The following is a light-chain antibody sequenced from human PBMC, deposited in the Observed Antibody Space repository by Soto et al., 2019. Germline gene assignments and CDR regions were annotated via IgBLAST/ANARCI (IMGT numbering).Light chain of an antibody. CDR2: GAS. CDR1: QGISTN. Sequence: EIVMTQSPATLSVSPGDGATLSCRASQGISTNLAWYQQKPGQSPRRLIYGASTRAAGIPARFRGSRSGTEFTLTISSLLCEDFAVGYCQQYDNWPPITFGQGTRLE. CDR3: QQYDNWPPIT. J-gene: IGKJ5*01. V-gene: IGKV3-15*01.